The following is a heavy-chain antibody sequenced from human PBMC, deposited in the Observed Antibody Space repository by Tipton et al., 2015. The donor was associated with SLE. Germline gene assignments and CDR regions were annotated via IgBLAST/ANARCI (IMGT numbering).Heavy chain of an antibody. CDR1: GASVSSYY. Sequence: TLSLTCSVSGASVSSYYWSWIRQPPGKGLEWIGFIYYNGSTNYNPSLMSRVTISLDMSKNHFSLNLSSVTAADTAVYFCARGSQYASGNYAYSFDMWGQGTMVNVSS. CDR3: ARGSQYASGNYAYSFDM. CDR2: IYYNGST. V-gene: IGHV4-59*02. J-gene: IGHJ3*02. D-gene: IGHD2-2*01.